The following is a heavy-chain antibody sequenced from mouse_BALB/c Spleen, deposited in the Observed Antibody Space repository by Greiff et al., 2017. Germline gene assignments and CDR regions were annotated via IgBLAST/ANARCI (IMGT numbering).Heavy chain of an antibody. V-gene: IGHV2-6-7*01. CDR3: AREDYGSSLGFAY. J-gene: IGHJ3*01. D-gene: IGHD1-1*01. CDR1: GFSLTGYG. Sequence: QVQLKESGPGLVASSQSLSITCTASGFSLTGYGVNWVRQPPGKGLEWLGMIWGDGSTDYNSALKSRLSISKDNSKSQVFLKMNSLQTDDTARYYCAREDYGSSLGFAYWGQGTLVTVSA. CDR2: IWGDGST.